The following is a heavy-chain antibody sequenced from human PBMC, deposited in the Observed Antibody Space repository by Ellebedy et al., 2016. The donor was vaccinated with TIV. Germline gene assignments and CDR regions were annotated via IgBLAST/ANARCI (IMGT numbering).Heavy chain of an antibody. CDR3: AKEEPQMLLSLDY. CDR2: IGGGGDST. Sequence: GESLKISCSASGFTFSSYAMSWVRQAPGKGLEWVSAIGGGGDSTYYADSVKGRFTVSSDNSKSTLYLEMNSLRAEDTAMYYCAKEEPQMLLSLDYWGQGTLVTVSS. V-gene: IGHV3-23*01. J-gene: IGHJ4*02. CDR1: GFTFSSYA. D-gene: IGHD1-26*01.